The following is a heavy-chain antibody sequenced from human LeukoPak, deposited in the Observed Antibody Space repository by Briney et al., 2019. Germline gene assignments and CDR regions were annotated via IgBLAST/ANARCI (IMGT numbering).Heavy chain of an antibody. CDR1: GGSISSSSYH. Sequence: ETLSLTCTVSGGSISSSSYHWGWIRQPPGKGLEWIASIDYSGTPYHTPSLKSRVTISIDTSKNQFSLRLSSVTAADTAVYYCARGRPLGANLWVYWGQGTLVTVSS. CDR2: IDYSGTP. J-gene: IGHJ4*02. CDR3: ARGRPLGANLWVY. V-gene: IGHV4-39*07. D-gene: IGHD3-16*01.